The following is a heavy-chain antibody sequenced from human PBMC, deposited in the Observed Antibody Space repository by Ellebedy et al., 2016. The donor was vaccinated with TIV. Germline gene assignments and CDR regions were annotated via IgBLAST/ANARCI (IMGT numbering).Heavy chain of an antibody. Sequence: GESLKISCKGSGYSFTSYWIGWVRQMPGKGLEWMGIIYPGDSDTRYSPSFQGQVTISADKSISTAYLQWSSLKASDTAMYYCARQIGDYYDSSGYYEHFDYWGQGTLVTVSS. CDR3: ARQIGDYYDSSGYYEHFDY. D-gene: IGHD3-22*01. V-gene: IGHV5-51*01. CDR1: GYSFTSYW. J-gene: IGHJ4*02. CDR2: IYPGDSDT.